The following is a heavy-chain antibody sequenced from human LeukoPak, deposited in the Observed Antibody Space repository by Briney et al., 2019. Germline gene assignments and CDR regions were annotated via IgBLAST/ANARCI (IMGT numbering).Heavy chain of an antibody. D-gene: IGHD3-10*02. Sequence: GGSLRLSCAASGFTFSSYAMSWVRQAPEKGLEWVSTISGSGGRTYYADSVKGRFTISRDNAKNSLYLQMNSLRAEDTAVYYCAELGITMIGGVWGKGTTVTISS. CDR1: GFTFSSYA. J-gene: IGHJ6*04. CDR2: ISGSGGRT. CDR3: AELGITMIGGV. V-gene: IGHV3-23*01.